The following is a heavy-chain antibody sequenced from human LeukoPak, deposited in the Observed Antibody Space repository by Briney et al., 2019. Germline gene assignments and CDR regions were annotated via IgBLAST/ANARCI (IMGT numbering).Heavy chain of an antibody. V-gene: IGHV3-23*01. CDR2: ISGSGGST. J-gene: IGHJ6*02. CDR3: ARDLATGDYSNYDSQYYYYGMDV. Sequence: NPGGSLRLSCAASGFTFSSYAMSWVRQAPGKGLEWVSAISGSGGSTYYADSVKGRFTISRDNSKNTLYLQMNSLRAEDTAVYYCARDLATGDYSNYDSQYYYYGMDVWGQGTTVTVSS. CDR1: GFTFSSYA. D-gene: IGHD4-11*01.